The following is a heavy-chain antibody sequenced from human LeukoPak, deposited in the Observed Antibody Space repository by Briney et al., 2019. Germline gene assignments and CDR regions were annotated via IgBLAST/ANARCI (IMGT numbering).Heavy chain of an antibody. J-gene: IGHJ4*02. CDR1: GYTFTSYG. V-gene: IGHV1-18*01. CDR2: ISAYNGNT. Sequence: ASVNVSCKASGYTFTSYGISWVRQAPGQGLEWMGWISAYNGNTNYAQKLQGRVTMTTDTSTSTAYMELRSLRSDDTAVYYCARYHPGGGAAAAPGDYWGQGTLVIVSS. CDR3: ARYHPGGGAAAAPGDY. D-gene: IGHD6-13*01.